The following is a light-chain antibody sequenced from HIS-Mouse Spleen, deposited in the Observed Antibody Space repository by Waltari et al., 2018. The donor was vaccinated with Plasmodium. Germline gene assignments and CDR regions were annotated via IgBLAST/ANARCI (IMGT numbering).Light chain of an antibody. CDR3: YSTDSSGNHRV. Sequence: SYELTQPPSVSVSPGQTARITCSGDALPKKYAYWYQQKSGQAPVLVIYEDSKRPSGIPGGFSGPSAGTMATLTISGAQLEDEADYYCYSTDSSGNHRVFGGGTKLTVL. CDR2: EDS. V-gene: IGLV3-10*01. CDR1: ALPKKY. J-gene: IGLJ3*02.